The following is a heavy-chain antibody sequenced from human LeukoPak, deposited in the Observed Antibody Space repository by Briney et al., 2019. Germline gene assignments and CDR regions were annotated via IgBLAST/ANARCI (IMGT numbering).Heavy chain of an antibody. CDR3: ARCTSTTCYNFDY. Sequence: SQTLSLTCTVSGGSGNSGSYYWNWIRQSAGKGLEWIGHIYTSGSTNCNPSLKSRVTTSLDTSKNQFSLELNSVTAADTAVYYCARCTSTTCYNFDYWGQGTLVTVSS. V-gene: IGHV4-61*09. CDR2: IYTSGST. D-gene: IGHD2/OR15-2a*01. CDR1: GGSGNSGSYY. J-gene: IGHJ4*02.